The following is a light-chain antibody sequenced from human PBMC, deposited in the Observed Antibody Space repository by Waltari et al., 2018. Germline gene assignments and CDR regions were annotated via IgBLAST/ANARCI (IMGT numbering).Light chain of an antibody. CDR3: QQSYSTPRT. CDR2: AAS. J-gene: IGKJ1*01. V-gene: IGKV1-39*01. Sequence: DIQMTQSPSSLSASVGDRVTITCRASKSISSYLNWYQQKPGKAHKLLIYAASSLQSWVPSRFSGSGSGTDFTLTISSLQPEDFATYYCQQSYSTPRTFGQGTKVEIK. CDR1: KSISSY.